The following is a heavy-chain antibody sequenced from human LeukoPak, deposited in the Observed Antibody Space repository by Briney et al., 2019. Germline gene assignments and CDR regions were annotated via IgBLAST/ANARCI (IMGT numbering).Heavy chain of an antibody. D-gene: IGHD3-22*01. J-gene: IGHJ4*02. CDR3: ARADQYYYDSSGYYPY. CDR1: GFTFSSYA. V-gene: IGHV3-30-3*01. CDR2: ISYDGSNK. Sequence: GVSLRLSCAASGFTFSSYAMHWVRQAPGKGLEWVAVISYDGSNKYYADSVKGRFTISRDNSKNTLYLQMNSLRAEDTAVYYCARADQYYYDSSGYYPYWGQGTLVTVSS.